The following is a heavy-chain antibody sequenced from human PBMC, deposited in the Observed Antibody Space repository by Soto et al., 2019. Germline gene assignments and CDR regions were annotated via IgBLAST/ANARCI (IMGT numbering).Heavy chain of an antibody. CDR1: GYTFTSYG. CDR3: ARDSHFKRWLQLEGY. Sequence: QVRLVQSGAEVKKPGASVKVSCKASGYTFTSYGISWVRQAPGQGLEWMGWISAYNGNTNYAQKLQGRVTMTTDTSTSTAYMELRSLRSDDTAVYYCARDSHFKRWLQLEGYWGQGTLVTVSS. CDR2: ISAYNGNT. D-gene: IGHD5-12*01. J-gene: IGHJ4*02. V-gene: IGHV1-18*01.